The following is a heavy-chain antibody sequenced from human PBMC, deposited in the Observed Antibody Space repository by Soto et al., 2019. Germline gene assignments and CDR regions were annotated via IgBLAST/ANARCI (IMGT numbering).Heavy chain of an antibody. J-gene: IGHJ4*02. CDR2: ISSSSSNI. Sequence: EVQLVEAGGALVQPGGSLRLSCAASGFNFNKYSMNWVRQAPGKGLVWVAYISSSSSNIYYADSVKGRFTISRDNDRNSLYMQVNSLRAEDTAVYYCVRESFDFWSGFDCWGQGTLVTVSS. D-gene: IGHD3-3*01. CDR3: VRESFDFWSGFDC. V-gene: IGHV3-48*01. CDR1: GFNFNKYS.